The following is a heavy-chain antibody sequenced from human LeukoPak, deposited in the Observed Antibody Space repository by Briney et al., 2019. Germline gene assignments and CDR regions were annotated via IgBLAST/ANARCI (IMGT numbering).Heavy chain of an antibody. V-gene: IGHV3-64*01. Sequence: GGSLRLSCAASGFTFSSYAMHWVRQAPGKGLEYVSAISSNGGSTYYANSVKGRFTISRDNSKNTLYLQMGSLRAEDMAVYYCARGTGTLDDYWGQGTLVTVSS. D-gene: IGHD1-14*01. CDR3: ARGTGTLDDY. J-gene: IGHJ4*02. CDR2: ISSNGGST. CDR1: GFTFSSYA.